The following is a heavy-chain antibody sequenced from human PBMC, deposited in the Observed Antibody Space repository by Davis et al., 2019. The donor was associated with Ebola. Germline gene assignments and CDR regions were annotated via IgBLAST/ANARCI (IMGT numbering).Heavy chain of an antibody. Sequence: SETLSLTCTVSGGSISSSSYYWSWIRQPPGKGLEWIGYIYYSGSTNYNPSLKSRVTISVDTSKNQFSLKLSSVTAADTAVYYCARGYYDFWSGYYSYYGMDVWGQGTTVTVSS. V-gene: IGHV4-61*01. CDR1: GGSISSSSYY. CDR2: IYYSGST. D-gene: IGHD3-3*01. J-gene: IGHJ6*02. CDR3: ARGYYDFWSGYYSYYGMDV.